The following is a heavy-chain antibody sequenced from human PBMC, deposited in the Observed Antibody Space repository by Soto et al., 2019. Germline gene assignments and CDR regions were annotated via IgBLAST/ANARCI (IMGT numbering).Heavy chain of an antibody. CDR3: GRGSSNGAYSFDF. Sequence: PGGSLRLSCAASGFTFSSYSLNWVRQAPGKGLEWVSYITSSGTTVYYADSVRGRFTISRDNAKNSLYLQMNSLRDDDTAVYYCGRGSSNGAYSFDFGGRETLFTVSS. J-gene: IGHJ4*02. CDR1: GFTFSSYS. CDR2: ITSSGTTV. V-gene: IGHV3-48*02. D-gene: IGHD6-13*01.